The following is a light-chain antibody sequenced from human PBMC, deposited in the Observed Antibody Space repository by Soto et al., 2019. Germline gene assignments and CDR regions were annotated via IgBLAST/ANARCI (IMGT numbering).Light chain of an antibody. Sequence: QPVLTQSPSASASLGASVKLTCTLSSGHSTYAIAWHQQQPEKGPRFLMNLDSAGRHSKGDEIPDRFSGSSSGAERYLTISSLQSEVEADYYCQTWGTGFRVFGGGPMLTVL. V-gene: IGLV4-69*01. CDR3: QTWGTGFRV. J-gene: IGLJ3*02. CDR1: SGHSTYA. CDR2: LDSAGRH.